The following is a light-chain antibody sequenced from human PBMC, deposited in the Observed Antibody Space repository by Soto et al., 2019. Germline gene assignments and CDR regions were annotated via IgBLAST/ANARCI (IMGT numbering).Light chain of an antibody. Sequence: DIPMTQSPSSLSAYVGDRVTIACRASQDITTYLSWYQKKPGKAPKLLIKAASSLQSGAPSRFSGSGSGTDFTLTISSLQHEDCAAYYCLQTYSTPPTFGGGTKVEIK. J-gene: IGKJ4*01. V-gene: IGKV1-39*01. CDR1: QDITTY. CDR2: AAS. CDR3: LQTYSTPPT.